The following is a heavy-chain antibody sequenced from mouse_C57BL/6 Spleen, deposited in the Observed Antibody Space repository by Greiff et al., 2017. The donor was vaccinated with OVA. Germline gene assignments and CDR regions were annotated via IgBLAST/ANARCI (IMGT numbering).Heavy chain of an antibody. J-gene: IGHJ2*01. CDR2: IDPSDSYT. D-gene: IGHD4-1*01. V-gene: IGHV1-50*01. CDR1: GYTFTSYW. CDR3: ARSGAGDY. Sequence: QVQLQQPGAELVKPGASVKLSCKASGYTFTSYWMQWVKQRPGQGLEWIGEIDPSDSYTNYNQKFKGKATLTVDTSSSTAYMQLSSLTSEDSAVDYCARSGAGDYWGQGTTLTVSS.